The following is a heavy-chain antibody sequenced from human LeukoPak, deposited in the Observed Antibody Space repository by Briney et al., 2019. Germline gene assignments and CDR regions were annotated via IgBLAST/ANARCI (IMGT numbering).Heavy chain of an antibody. CDR2: IWYDGSNK. V-gene: IGHV3-33*01. D-gene: IGHD6-19*01. CDR3: ARDTSYSSDWFDP. CDR1: GFTFSSYG. J-gene: IGHJ5*02. Sequence: GGSLRLSCAASGFTFSSYGMHWVRQAPGKGLEWVAVIWYDGSNKYYAYSVKGRFTISRDNSKNTLYLQMNSLRAEDTAVYYCARDTSYSSDWFDPWGQGTLVTVSS.